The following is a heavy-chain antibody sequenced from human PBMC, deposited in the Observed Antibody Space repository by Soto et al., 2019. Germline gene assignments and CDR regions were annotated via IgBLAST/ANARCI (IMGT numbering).Heavy chain of an antibody. CDR2: ISYDGGNK. V-gene: IGHV3-30*03. CDR1: GFTFSSYG. Sequence: GGSLRLSCAASGFTFSSYGMHWVRQAPGKGLEWVAVISYDGGNKYYADSVKGRFTISRDNSKNTLYLQMNSLRAEDTAVYYCATAADTAMVIVPFDYWGQETLVTVSS. CDR3: ATAADTAMVIVPFDY. D-gene: IGHD5-18*01. J-gene: IGHJ4*02.